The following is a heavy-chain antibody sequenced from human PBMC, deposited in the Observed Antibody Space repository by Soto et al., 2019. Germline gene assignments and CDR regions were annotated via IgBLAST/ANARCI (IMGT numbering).Heavy chain of an antibody. J-gene: IGHJ6*02. V-gene: IGHV3-30*18. D-gene: IGHD5-18*01. CDR3: AKDLLRIQLWLNFYYYYGMDV. CDR2: ISYDGSNK. CDR1: GFTFSSYG. Sequence: QVQLVESGGGVVQPGRSLRLSCAASGFTFSSYGMHWVRQAPGKGLEWVAVISYDGSNKYYADSVKGRFTISRDNSKNTLYLQRNSLRAEDTAVYYCAKDLLRIQLWLNFYYYYGMDVWGQGTTVTVSS.